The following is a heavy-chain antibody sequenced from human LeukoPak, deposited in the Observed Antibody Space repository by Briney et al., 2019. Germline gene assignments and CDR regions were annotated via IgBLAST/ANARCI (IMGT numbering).Heavy chain of an antibody. CDR3: ARRSPNYYFDY. CDR1: GSTFSNYN. CDR2: ISSSNNYI. V-gene: IGHV3-21*01. Sequence: GGSLRPSCAAPGSTFSNYNMNWVRQAPGKGLEWVSSISSSNNYIYYADSVKGRFTISRDNAKNSLYLQMNSLRAEDTAVYYCARRSPNYYFDYWGQGTPVTVSS. J-gene: IGHJ4*02.